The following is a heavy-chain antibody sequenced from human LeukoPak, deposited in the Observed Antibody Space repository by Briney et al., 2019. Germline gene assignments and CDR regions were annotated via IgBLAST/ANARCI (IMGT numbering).Heavy chain of an antibody. CDR1: GFTFSSYS. Sequence: GGSLRLSCAASGFTFSSYSMNWVRQAPGKGLEWVSYISSSSSTIYYADSVKGRFTISRDNAKNSLYLQMNSLRAEDTAVYYCARVGYSSGWIFDYWGQGTLVTVSS. CDR3: ARVGYSSGWIFDY. J-gene: IGHJ4*02. V-gene: IGHV3-48*01. CDR2: ISSSSSTI. D-gene: IGHD6-19*01.